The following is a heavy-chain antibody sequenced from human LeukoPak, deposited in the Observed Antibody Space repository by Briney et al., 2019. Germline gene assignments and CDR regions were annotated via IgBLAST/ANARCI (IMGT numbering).Heavy chain of an antibody. V-gene: IGHV5-51*01. D-gene: IGHD6-6*01. CDR2: IYPGDSDT. J-gene: IGHJ4*02. Sequence: GESLKISCKGSGYSFTSYWIGWVRQPPGKGLEWMGIIYPGDSDTKYGPSFQGLVTISADKSISTAYLQWTSLKASDTAMYYCARQIDFSTSSEVYWGQGTLVTVSS. CDR3: ARQIDFSTSSEVY. CDR1: GYSFTSYW.